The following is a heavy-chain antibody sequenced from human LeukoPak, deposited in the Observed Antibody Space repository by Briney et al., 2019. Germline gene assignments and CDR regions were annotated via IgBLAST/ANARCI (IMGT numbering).Heavy chain of an antibody. D-gene: IGHD1-14*01. V-gene: IGHV3-53*01. Sequence: PGGSLRLSCAASGLTVDSNDMSWARQAPGKRLEWVSILYSGGRTYYGDSVEGRFTISRDNSRNTLFLQMNSLRAEDTAMYYCTKSGPPDPYWGQGTMVTVSS. J-gene: IGHJ3*01. CDR1: GLTVDSND. CDR3: TKSGPPDPY. CDR2: LYSGGRT.